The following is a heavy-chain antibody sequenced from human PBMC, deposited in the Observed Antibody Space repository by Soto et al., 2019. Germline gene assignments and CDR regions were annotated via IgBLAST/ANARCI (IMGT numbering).Heavy chain of an antibody. V-gene: IGHV1-69*06. Sequence: GASVKVSCEASGGTFGSYAISWGRQAPGQGLEWMGGIIPIFGTANYAQKFQGRVTLTADRSTSTAYMELRSLRSDDTAVYYCARVTVISNWYVRGSFLPAQWGPGTLVTVSS. D-gene: IGHD6-13*01. CDR1: GGTFGSYA. CDR3: ARVTVISNWYVRGSFLPAQ. J-gene: IGHJ4*02. CDR2: IIPIFGTA.